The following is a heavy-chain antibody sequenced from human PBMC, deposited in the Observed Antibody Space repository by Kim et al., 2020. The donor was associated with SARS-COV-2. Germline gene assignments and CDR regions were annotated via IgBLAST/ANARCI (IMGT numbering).Heavy chain of an antibody. J-gene: IGHJ4*02. D-gene: IGHD2-8*01. Sequence: SETLSLTCTVSSGSIKSYFWSWIRQPAGQGLEWIGRVYDDGVTNYNPSLKSRVTMSVDTSKNQFSLRLTSVTAADTAVYYCARTSGLKSLDYWGQGTLV. CDR1: SGSIKSYF. CDR2: VYDDGVT. V-gene: IGHV4-4*07. CDR3: ARTSGLKSLDY.